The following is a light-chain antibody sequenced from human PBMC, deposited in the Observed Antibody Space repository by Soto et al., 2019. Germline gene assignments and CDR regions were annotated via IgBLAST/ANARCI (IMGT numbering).Light chain of an antibody. Sequence: QSDGSQSGTECGSLWQSVALSCTGTSSDVGGYNYVSWYQQHPGKAPKLMIYDVSNRPSGVSDRFSGSKSGNTASLTISGLQAEDEADYYCSSFTSTSTRVFGTGTKVTVL. V-gene: IGLV2-14*01. CDR1: SSDVGGYNY. CDR3: SSFTSTSTRV. J-gene: IGLJ1*01. CDR2: DVS.